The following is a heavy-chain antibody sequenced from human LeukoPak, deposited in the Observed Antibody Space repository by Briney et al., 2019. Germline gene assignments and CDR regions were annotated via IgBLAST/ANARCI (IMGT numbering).Heavy chain of an antibody. CDR3: ARGSTEMATGHNWFDP. Sequence: GASVKVSCTASGYTFTSYDINWVRPATGQGLEWMGWMNPNSGNTGYAQKFQGRVTMTRNTSISTAYMELSSLRSEDTAVYYCARGSTEMATGHNWFDPWGQGTLVTVSS. J-gene: IGHJ5*02. D-gene: IGHD5-24*01. CDR2: MNPNSGNT. V-gene: IGHV1-8*01. CDR1: GYTFTSYD.